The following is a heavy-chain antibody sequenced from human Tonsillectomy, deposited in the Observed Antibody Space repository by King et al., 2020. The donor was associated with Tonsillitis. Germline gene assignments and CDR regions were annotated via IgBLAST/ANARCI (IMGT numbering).Heavy chain of an antibody. CDR3: AKELGWWNYYGIDV. CDR2: VSGSGSNT. Sequence: VQLVESGGGLVQPGGSLRLSCAASGFTFSTYGMSWVRQAPGTGLEWVSAVSGSGSNTYYGDSVKGRFTISRDNSKNTLYLQMNSLRAEDTAVYYCAKELGWWNYYGIDVWGQGTSVTVSS. CDR1: GFTFSTYG. J-gene: IGHJ6*02. D-gene: IGHD2-21*01. V-gene: IGHV3-23*04.